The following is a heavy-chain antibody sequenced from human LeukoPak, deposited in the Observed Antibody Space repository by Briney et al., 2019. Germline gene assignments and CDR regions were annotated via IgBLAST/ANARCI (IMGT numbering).Heavy chain of an antibody. D-gene: IGHD4-23*01. CDR3: ARELATVDYSGNSPFDY. V-gene: IGHV1-18*01. J-gene: IGHJ4*02. CDR2: ISAYNGNI. CDR1: GYTFTSYG. Sequence: ASVKVSCKASGYTFTSYGISWVRQAPGQGLEWMGWISAYNGNINYAQKHQGRVTMTTDTSTSTAYMELRSLRSDDTAVYYCARELATVDYSGNSPFDYWGRGTLVTVSS.